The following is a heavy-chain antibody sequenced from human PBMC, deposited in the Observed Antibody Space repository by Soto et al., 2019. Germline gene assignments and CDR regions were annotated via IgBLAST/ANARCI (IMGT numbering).Heavy chain of an antibody. CDR2: IYYSGST. Sequence: SETLSLTCTVSGGSISSYCWSWIRQPPGKGLEWIGYIYYSGSTNYNPSLKSRVTISVDTSKKQFSLKLSSVTAADTAVYYCARAYGDYVFDYWGQGTLVTVSS. J-gene: IGHJ4*02. CDR3: ARAYGDYVFDY. CDR1: GGSISSYC. D-gene: IGHD4-17*01. V-gene: IGHV4-59*01.